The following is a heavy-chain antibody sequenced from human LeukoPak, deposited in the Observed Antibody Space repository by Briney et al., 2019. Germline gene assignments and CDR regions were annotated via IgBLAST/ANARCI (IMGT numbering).Heavy chain of an antibody. Sequence: GGSLRLSCAASGFTFGYYWMHWVRQAPGKGLEWVSAISGSGGSTYYADSVKGRFTISRDNSKNTLYLQMNSLRAEDTAVYYCARDSIYSDPSDYYYDRWGQGTLVTVSS. V-gene: IGHV3-23*01. J-gene: IGHJ5*02. CDR1: GFTFGYYW. CDR2: ISGSGGST. CDR3: ARDSIYSDPSDYYYDR. D-gene: IGHD3-22*01.